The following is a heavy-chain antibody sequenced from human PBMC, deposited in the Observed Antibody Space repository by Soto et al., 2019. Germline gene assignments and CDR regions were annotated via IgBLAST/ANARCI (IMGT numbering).Heavy chain of an antibody. CDR2: IVPIFGTT. CDR3: ASDLNSVAYSAADH. D-gene: IGHD2-2*01. Sequence: QVQLVQSGAEVKKPGSSVKVSCKASGDTFSTYAFSWVRQAPGQGLEWMGGIVPIFGTTNYAQKFQDRVTITADELTNTAYMELSSLKSEDTAVYYCASDLNSVAYSAADHWGQGTLVTVSS. CDR1: GDTFSTYA. V-gene: IGHV1-69*01. J-gene: IGHJ4*02.